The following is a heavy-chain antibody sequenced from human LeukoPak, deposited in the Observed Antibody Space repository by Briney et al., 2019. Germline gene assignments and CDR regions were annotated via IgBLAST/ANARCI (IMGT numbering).Heavy chain of an antibody. CDR3: ARDSHSVDTATPRSFDT. CDR1: GDSISSYF. D-gene: IGHD2-15*01. CDR2: FHDSGSA. V-gene: IGHV4-59*01. Sequence: SETLSLTCTVSGDSISSYFWSWIRQPPGKGLEWIGYFHDSGSANYNPSLKSRITMSVDTSKNQFSLKLRSVTAADTAVYYCARDSHSVDTATPRSFDTWGQGTLVTVSS. J-gene: IGHJ5*02.